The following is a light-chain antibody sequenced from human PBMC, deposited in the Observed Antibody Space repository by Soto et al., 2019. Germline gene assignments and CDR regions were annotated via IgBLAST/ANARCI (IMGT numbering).Light chain of an antibody. V-gene: IGKV3-11*01. J-gene: IGKJ5*01. CDR2: DAS. CDR1: QSVSTY. CDR3: QQYGGSPIT. Sequence: EIVLTQSPATFSSSPGERATLSCRASQSVSTYLAWYQQKPGQPPRLLIYDASNRATGIPVRFSGSGSGTDFTLTISSLEPEDFAVYYCQQYGGSPITFGLGTRLEIK.